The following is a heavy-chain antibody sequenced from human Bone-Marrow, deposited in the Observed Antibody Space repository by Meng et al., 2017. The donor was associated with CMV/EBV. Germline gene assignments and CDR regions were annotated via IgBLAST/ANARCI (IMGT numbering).Heavy chain of an antibody. J-gene: IGHJ3*02. V-gene: IGHV3-66*02. CDR3: ARDRITIFGVVMGHDAFDI. D-gene: IGHD3-3*01. CDR1: GFTVSSNY. CDR2: IYSGGST. Sequence: GESLKISCAASGFTVSSNYMSWVRQAPGKGLEWVSVIYSGGSTYYADSVKGRFTISRDNSKNTLYLQMNSLRAEDTAVYYCARDRITIFGVVMGHDAFDIWGQGTMVTVSS.